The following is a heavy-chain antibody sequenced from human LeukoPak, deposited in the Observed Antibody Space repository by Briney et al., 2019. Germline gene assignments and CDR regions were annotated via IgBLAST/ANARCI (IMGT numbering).Heavy chain of an antibody. J-gene: IGHJ4*02. V-gene: IGHV1-2*02. Sequence: ASVKVSCKASGYTFTGYYMHWVRQAPGQGLEWMGWINPNSGGTNYAQKFQGRVTMTRDTSISTAYMELSRLRSDDTAVFYCARDGGYSGYDLDYWGQGTLVTVSS. D-gene: IGHD5-12*01. CDR1: GYTFTGYY. CDR3: ARDGGYSGYDLDY. CDR2: INPNSGGT.